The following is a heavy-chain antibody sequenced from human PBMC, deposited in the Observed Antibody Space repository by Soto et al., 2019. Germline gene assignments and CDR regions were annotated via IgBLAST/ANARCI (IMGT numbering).Heavy chain of an antibody. CDR1: GFTFDTYW. D-gene: IGHD2-21*01. J-gene: IGHJ6*02. CDR3: ARLSGDHSAFFSYGMDA. CDR2: INSDGTIS. V-gene: IGHV3-74*01. Sequence: LGLSCAASGFTFDTYWMNWVRQAPVKGPEWLSGINSDGTISSYADSVKGRFTISRDNARNTLSLQMNSLRADDTAVYYCARLSGDHSAFFSYGMDAWGQGTTVTVSS.